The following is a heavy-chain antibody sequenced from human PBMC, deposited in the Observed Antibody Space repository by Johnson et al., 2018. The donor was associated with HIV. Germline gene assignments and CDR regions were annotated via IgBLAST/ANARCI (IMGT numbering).Heavy chain of an antibody. D-gene: IGHD3-22*01. CDR1: GFTFSSYA. Sequence: VQLVESGGGLIQPGGSLRLSCEASGFTFSSYAMNWVRQAPGKGLEWVSAISGRGGSTYYADSVKGRFTISRDNSKNSLYLQMNRVRAEDTAVYYCARESGGYYESSAREAFDIWGQGTMVTVSS. CDR3: ARESGGYYESSAREAFDI. V-gene: IGHV3-23*04. CDR2: ISGRGGST. J-gene: IGHJ3*02.